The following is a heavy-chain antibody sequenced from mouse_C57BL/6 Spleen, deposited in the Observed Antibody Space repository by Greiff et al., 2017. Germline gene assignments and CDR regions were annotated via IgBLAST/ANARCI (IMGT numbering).Heavy chain of an antibody. V-gene: IGHV1-81*01. Sequence: VQLQQSGAELARPGASVKLSCKASGYTFTSYGISWVKQRTGQGLEWIGDIYPRSGNTYYNEKFKGKATLTADKSSSTAYMELRSLTSEDSAVYFCARRGELDYWGQGTTLTVSS. J-gene: IGHJ2*01. CDR3: ARRGELDY. D-gene: IGHD2-13*01. CDR1: GYTFTSYG. CDR2: IYPRSGNT.